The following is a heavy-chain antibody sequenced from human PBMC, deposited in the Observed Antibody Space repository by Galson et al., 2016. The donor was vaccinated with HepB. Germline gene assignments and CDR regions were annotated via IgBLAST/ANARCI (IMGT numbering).Heavy chain of an antibody. CDR3: ARDQLEGSFGELLQSGFDY. V-gene: IGHV3-33*01. CDR2: IWYDGSNK. Sequence: SLRLSCAASGFTFSSYGMHWVRQAPGKGLEWVAVIWYDGSNKYYADSVKGRFTISRDNSKNTLYLQVNSLRAEGTAVYYCARDQLEGSFGELLQSGFDYWGQGTLVTVSS. J-gene: IGHJ4*02. D-gene: IGHD3-10*01. CDR1: GFTFSSYG.